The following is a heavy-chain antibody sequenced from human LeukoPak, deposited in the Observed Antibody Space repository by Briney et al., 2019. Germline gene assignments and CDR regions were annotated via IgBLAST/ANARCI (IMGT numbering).Heavy chain of an antibody. V-gene: IGHV1-8*01. CDR2: MSPNSGDT. CDR1: GYTFTSYD. D-gene: IGHD7-27*01. CDR3: ARGPPNWGYDY. J-gene: IGHJ4*02. Sequence: ASVKVSCKASGYTFTSYDFNWVRQATGERPEWMGWMSPNSGDTGYAQKFQDRVTMTRNTSISTAYMELSSLRSDDTAVYYCARGPPNWGYDYWGPGTLVTVSS.